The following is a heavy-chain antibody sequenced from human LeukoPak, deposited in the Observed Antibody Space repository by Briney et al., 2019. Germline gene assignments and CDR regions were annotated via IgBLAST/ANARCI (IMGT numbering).Heavy chain of an antibody. D-gene: IGHD3-10*01. J-gene: IGHJ4*02. Sequence: GEFLKISGKGSGYSFTSNLIGWVGQMPGKGLEWVAIIHRGDSTTKYSPSSQGQVTISADKSIRTAYLQWSSLKDSDTAMYYCARHLYYGFYYWSQGTLVTVSS. CDR1: GYSFTSNL. V-gene: IGHV5-51*01. CDR2: IHRGDSTT. CDR3: ARHLYYGFYY.